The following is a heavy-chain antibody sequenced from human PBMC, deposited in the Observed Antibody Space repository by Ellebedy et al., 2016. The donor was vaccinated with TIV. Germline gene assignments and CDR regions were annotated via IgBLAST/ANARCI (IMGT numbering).Heavy chain of an antibody. Sequence: GESLKISCAASGFTFSSFGIRWVRQAPGRGLEWVSAISGSGLSTYYADSVKGRFTISRDNSKNTLYLQMNRLRSEDTAVYFCVKGRSAIAEYWGQGTLVTVSS. J-gene: IGHJ4*02. CDR3: VKGRSAIAEY. V-gene: IGHV3-23*01. D-gene: IGHD2-2*02. CDR2: ISGSGLST. CDR1: GFTFSSFG.